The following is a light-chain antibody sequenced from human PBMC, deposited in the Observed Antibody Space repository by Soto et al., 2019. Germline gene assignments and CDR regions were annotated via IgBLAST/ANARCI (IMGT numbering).Light chain of an antibody. CDR2: AAS. Sequence: ILMTQSPSSLSAFVGDRVTITCRASQDIGNFLAWYQQKPGKVPKLLIYAASTLQSGAPSRFIGSGSGTDFTLTISSLQPEDVATYYCQKCKVAPFTFGGGTKVEIK. J-gene: IGKJ4*01. CDR3: QKCKVAPFT. CDR1: QDIGNF. V-gene: IGKV1-27*01.